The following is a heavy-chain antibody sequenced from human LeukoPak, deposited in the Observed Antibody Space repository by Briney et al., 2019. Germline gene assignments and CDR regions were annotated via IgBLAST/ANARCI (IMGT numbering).Heavy chain of an antibody. Sequence: GGSLRLSCAASGFTFSDSYMTWIRQAPGKGLEWVAFIDKSGGTIYSADSVKGRFTISRDSAKSSLYLEMNSLRAEDTAVYYCGRGHWGLDYWGQGTLVTVSS. CDR1: GFTFSDSY. J-gene: IGHJ4*02. D-gene: IGHD7-27*01. CDR2: IDKSGGTI. CDR3: GRGHWGLDY. V-gene: IGHV3-11*04.